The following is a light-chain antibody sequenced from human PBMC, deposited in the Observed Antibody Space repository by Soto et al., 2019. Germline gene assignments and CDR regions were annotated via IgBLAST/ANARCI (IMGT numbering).Light chain of an antibody. V-gene: IGKV1-5*03. CDR2: KAS. CDR1: QSISNW. CDR3: QQDNIYPST. Sequence: DIRMPQSPSTLRASVGDRVTITCRASQSISNWLAWYQQKPGKAPNLLIYKASSLQSGVPLRFSGSGSGTEFTLTISSLQPDNSATYYCQQDNIYPSTCGGGTGVEIK. J-gene: IGKJ4*01.